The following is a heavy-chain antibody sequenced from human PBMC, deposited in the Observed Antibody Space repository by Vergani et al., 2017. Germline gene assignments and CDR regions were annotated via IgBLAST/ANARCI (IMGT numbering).Heavy chain of an antibody. D-gene: IGHD3-10*01. V-gene: IGHV3-21*01. Sequence: EVQLVESGGGLVKPGGSLRLSCAASGFTFSSYSMNWVRQAPGKGLEWVSSISSSSSYIYYADSVKGRFTISRDNAKNSLYLQMNSLRAEDTAVYYCAGDLVSGSYYNLWYYGMDVWGQGTTGTVSS. CDR3: AGDLVSGSYYNLWYYGMDV. J-gene: IGHJ6*02. CDR1: GFTFSSYS. CDR2: ISSSSSYI.